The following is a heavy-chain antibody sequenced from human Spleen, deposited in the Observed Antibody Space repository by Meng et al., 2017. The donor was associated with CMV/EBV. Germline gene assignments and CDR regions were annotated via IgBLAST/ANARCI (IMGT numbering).Heavy chain of an antibody. CDR2: ISSSSTYI. Sequence: ESLKISCTASGFTFSTYTMNWVRQPPGKGLEWVSSISSSSTYIYYADSLKGRFTISRDNAKDSLFLQMDSLRAEDTAVYYCARRRVVTSTSYYGMDLWGQGTTVTVSS. CDR3: ARRRVVTSTSYYGMDL. J-gene: IGHJ6*02. D-gene: IGHD2-21*02. V-gene: IGHV3-21*01. CDR1: GFTFSTYT.